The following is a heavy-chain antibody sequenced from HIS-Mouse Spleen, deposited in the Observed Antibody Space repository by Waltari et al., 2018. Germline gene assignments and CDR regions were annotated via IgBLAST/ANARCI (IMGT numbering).Heavy chain of an antibody. CDR3: ARGVVELDIVVVPAPLDV. Sequence: QVQLVQSGAEVKKPGASVKVSCKASGYSFTRYDINWVRQATGHGLEWMGWMNPNSGNTGYAQKFQGRVTMTRNTSISTAYMELSSLRSEDTAVYYCARGVVELDIVVVPAPLDVWGQGTTVTVSS. J-gene: IGHJ6*02. CDR1: GYSFTRYD. V-gene: IGHV1-8*01. D-gene: IGHD2-2*03. CDR2: MNPNSGNT.